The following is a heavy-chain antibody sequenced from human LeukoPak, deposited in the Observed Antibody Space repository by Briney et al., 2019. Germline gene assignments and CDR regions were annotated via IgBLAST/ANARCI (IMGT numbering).Heavy chain of an antibody. CDR3: ARSGSDFWSGYLDY. J-gene: IGHJ4*02. CDR2: IYTSGST. Sequence: SETLSLTCTVSGGSISSYYWSWIRQPAGKGLEWIGRIYTSGSTNYNPSLKSRVTMSVDTSKNQFSLKLSSVTAADTAVYYCARSGSDFWSGYLDYWGQGTLVTVSS. CDR1: GGSISSYY. V-gene: IGHV4-4*07. D-gene: IGHD3-3*01.